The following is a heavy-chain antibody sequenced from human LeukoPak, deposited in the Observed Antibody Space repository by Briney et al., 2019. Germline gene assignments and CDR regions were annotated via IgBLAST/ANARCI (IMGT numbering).Heavy chain of an antibody. V-gene: IGHV3-21*01. CDR2: ISSSSSYI. CDR1: GFSFTFYS. Sequence: GGSLRLSCAASGFSFTFYSMNWVRQAPGKGLEWVSSISSSSSYIYYADSVKGRFTISRDNAKNSLYLQMNSLRAEDTAVYYCARVLHKRNYDSSVYYGYWGQGTLVTVSS. D-gene: IGHD3-22*01. CDR3: ARVLHKRNYDSSVYYGY. J-gene: IGHJ4*02.